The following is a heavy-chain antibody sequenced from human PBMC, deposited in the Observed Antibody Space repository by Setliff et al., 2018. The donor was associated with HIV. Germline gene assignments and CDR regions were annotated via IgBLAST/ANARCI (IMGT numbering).Heavy chain of an antibody. J-gene: IGHJ4*02. CDR3: TRAQIAAPRPFDY. V-gene: IGHV4-34*01. D-gene: IGHD2-21*01. Sequence: PSETLSLTCAVYGGAFSGYYWTWIRQSPGRGLEWIGEVNHKGVANYSPSLMRRATISADTSKNQFSLRLSSVTAADTALYFCTRAQIAAPRPFDYRGQGTLVTVSS. CDR1: GGAFSGYY. CDR2: VNHKGVA.